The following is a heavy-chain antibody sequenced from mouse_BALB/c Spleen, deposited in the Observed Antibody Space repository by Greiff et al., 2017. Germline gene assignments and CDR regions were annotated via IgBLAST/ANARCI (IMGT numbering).Heavy chain of an antibody. J-gene: IGHJ3*01. CDR1: GYSITSGYY. D-gene: IGHD2-12*01. CDR3: ARLGGIRFAY. V-gene: IGHV3-6*02. CDR2: ISYDGSN. Sequence: DVKLQESGPGLVKPSQSLSLTCSVTGYSITSGYYWNWIRQFPGNKLEWMGYISYDGSNNYNPSLKNRISITRDTSKNQFFLKLNSVTTEDTATYYCARLGGIRFAYWGQGTLVTVSA.